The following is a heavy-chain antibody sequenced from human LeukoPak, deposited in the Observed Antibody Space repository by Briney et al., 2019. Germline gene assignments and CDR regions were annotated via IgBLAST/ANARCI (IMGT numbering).Heavy chain of an antibody. J-gene: IGHJ4*02. V-gene: IGHV3-23*01. Sequence: GGSLRLSCADSGFSFSSYAMSWVRQAPGKGLEWVSVISGSGGSTYYADSVKSRFTISRDNSKNTLYLQMSSLRAADTAVYYCAKGMIKVDYWGQGTLVTVSS. CDR3: AKGMIKVDY. CDR2: ISGSGGST. CDR1: GFSFSSYA. D-gene: IGHD3-16*01.